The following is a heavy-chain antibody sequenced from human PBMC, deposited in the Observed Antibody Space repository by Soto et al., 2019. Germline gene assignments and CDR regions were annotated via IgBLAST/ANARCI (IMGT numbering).Heavy chain of an antibody. CDR1: GGSISSGGYS. D-gene: IGHD2-2*03. CDR2: IYHSGST. CDR3: ARLNTGYCSSTSCLKDAFDI. V-gene: IGHV4-30-2*01. Sequence: QLQLQESGSGLVKPSQTLSLTCAVSGGSISSGGYSWSWIRQPPGKGLKWIGYIYHSGSTYYNPSLTSRVTISVDRSKNQFSLKLSSVSAADTTVNYCARLNTGYCSSTSCLKDAFDIWGQGTMVTVSS. J-gene: IGHJ3*02.